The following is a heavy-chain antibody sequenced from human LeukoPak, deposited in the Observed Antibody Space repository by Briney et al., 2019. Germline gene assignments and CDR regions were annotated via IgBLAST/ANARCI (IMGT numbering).Heavy chain of an antibody. D-gene: IGHD6-13*01. V-gene: IGHV3-21*01. CDR3: AKDPSSSWFGDYFDY. CDR2: ISSSSSYI. J-gene: IGHJ4*02. Sequence: KPGGSLRLSCAASGFSFSSYSMNWVRQAPGKGLEWVSSISSSSSYIYYADSVKGRFTISRDNAKNSLYLQMNSLRAEDTAVYYCAKDPSSSWFGDYFDYWGQGTLVTVSS. CDR1: GFSFSSYS.